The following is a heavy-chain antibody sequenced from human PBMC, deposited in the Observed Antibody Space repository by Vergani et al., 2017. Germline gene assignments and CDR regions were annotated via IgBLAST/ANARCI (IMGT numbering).Heavy chain of an antibody. V-gene: IGHV2-70*01. Sequence: QVTLRESGPALVKPTQTLTLTCTFSGFSLSTSGMCVSWIRQPPGKALEWLALIDWDDDKYYSTSLTTRLTISKDTSKNQVVLTMTNMDPVDTATYYCARTHAIRGSGSYLPFDYWGQGTLVTVSS. CDR2: IDWDDDK. D-gene: IGHD1-26*01. CDR1: GFSLSTSGMC. CDR3: ARTHAIRGSGSYLPFDY. J-gene: IGHJ4*02.